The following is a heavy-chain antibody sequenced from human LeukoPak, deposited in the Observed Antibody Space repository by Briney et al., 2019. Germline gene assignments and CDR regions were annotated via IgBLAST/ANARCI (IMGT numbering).Heavy chain of an antibody. J-gene: IGHJ6*03. CDR1: GYSISIGYY. CDR3: ARVARYCTNGVCSDYYFYYMDV. V-gene: IGHV4-38-2*01. CDR2: IDQSGST. Sequence: NPSETLSLTCVVSGYSISIGYYWGWIRQPPGKGPEWIGIIDQSGSTNYNPSLKSPVTISVDTSKNQFSLKLTSVTAADTAVYYCARVARYCTNGVCSDYYFYYMDVWGKGTTVTVSS. D-gene: IGHD2-8*01.